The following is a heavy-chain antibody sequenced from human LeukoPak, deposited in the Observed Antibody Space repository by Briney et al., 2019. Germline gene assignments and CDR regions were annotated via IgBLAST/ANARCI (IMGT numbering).Heavy chain of an antibody. D-gene: IGHD3-22*01. CDR1: NGSISNYF. V-gene: IGHV4-59*01. J-gene: IGHJ3*02. CDR3: ASLGGYYESSSYSQLDAFDI. CDR2: VHHSGTA. Sequence: PSETLSLTCTVSNGSISNYFWSWIPQPPGKGLEWIGYVHHSGTANYNPSPMSRVNISIATSESRLSLTLSSVTAADTALYYCASLGGYYESSSYSQLDAFDIWGQGQWSASLQ.